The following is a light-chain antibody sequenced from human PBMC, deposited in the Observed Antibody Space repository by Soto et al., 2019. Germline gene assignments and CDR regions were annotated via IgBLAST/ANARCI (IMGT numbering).Light chain of an antibody. V-gene: IGLV2-11*01. CDR2: DVT. J-gene: IGLJ1*01. Sequence: QSALTQPRSVSGSPGQSGTISCTGTSSDVGAYNAVSWYQQNPGKAPKFMIYDVTKRPSGVPDRFSGSKSGNTASLTISGLQAEDEADYYCFSYAGNYIYVFGTGTKVTVL. CDR1: SSDVGAYNA. CDR3: FSYAGNYIYV.